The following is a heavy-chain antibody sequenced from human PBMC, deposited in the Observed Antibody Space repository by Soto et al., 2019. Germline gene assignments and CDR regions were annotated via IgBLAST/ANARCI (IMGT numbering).Heavy chain of an antibody. CDR2: TYYRSKWYN. J-gene: IGHJ5*02. CDR1: GDSVSSNSAA. D-gene: IGHD6-13*01. Sequence: SQTLSLTCAISGDSVSSNSAAWNWIRQSPSRGLEWLGRTYYRSKWYNDYAVSVKSRITINPDTSKNQFSLQLNSVTPEDTAVYYCARDVSTGYSSSWYAEGWFDPWGQGTLVTVSS. V-gene: IGHV6-1*01. CDR3: ARDVSTGYSSSWYAEGWFDP.